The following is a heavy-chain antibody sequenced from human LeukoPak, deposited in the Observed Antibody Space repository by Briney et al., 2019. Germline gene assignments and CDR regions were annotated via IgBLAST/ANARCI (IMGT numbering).Heavy chain of an antibody. J-gene: IGHJ3*02. CDR3: ARLEINDAFDI. D-gene: IGHD3-3*01. CDR1: GFTFSSYS. V-gene: IGHV3-21*01. CDR2: ISSSSSYI. Sequence: GGSLRLSCAASGFTFSSYSMNWVRQAPGKGLEWVSSISSSSSYIYYADSVKGRFTISRDNAKNTLYLQMNSLRAEDTAVYYCARLEINDAFDIWGQGTMVTVSS.